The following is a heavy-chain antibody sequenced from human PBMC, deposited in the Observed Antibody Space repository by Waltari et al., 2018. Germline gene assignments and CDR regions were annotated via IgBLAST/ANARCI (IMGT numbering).Heavy chain of an antibody. CDR2: IWYDGSNK. V-gene: IGHV3-33*01. J-gene: IGHJ3*02. CDR3: ARGDGGSGLGASDI. Sequence: QVQLVESGGGVVQSGRSLRLSCVGSGFTFSTHGRNWVRQAPGKGLGWVAGIWYDGSNKNYVDSVKGRFTISRDNSKNTLYLEMNSLRAEDTAVYFCARGDGGSGLGASDIWGQGTMVTVSS. CDR1: GFTFSTHG. D-gene: IGHD3-3*01.